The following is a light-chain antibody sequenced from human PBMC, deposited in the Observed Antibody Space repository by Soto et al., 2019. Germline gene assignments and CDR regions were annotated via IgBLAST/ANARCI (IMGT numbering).Light chain of an antibody. CDR3: SSRIGGTSVV. Sequence: QSVLTQPPSASGSPGQSVTISCTGTSSDLGDFNYVSWYQQHPGQVPKLMIYEVTKRPSGVPDRFSGSKSGNTASLTVSGLQAEDEAYYYRSSRIGGTSVVFGGRTKLTVL. CDR2: EVT. J-gene: IGLJ2*01. V-gene: IGLV2-8*01. CDR1: SSDLGDFNY.